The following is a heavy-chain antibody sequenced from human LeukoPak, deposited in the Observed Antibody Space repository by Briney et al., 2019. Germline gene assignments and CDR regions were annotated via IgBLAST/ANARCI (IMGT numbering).Heavy chain of an antibody. V-gene: IGHV3-73*01. J-gene: IGHJ4*02. D-gene: IGHD6-13*01. Sequence: GGSLKLSCAASGFTFSGSAMHWVRQASGKGLEWVGRIRSKANSYATAYAASVKGRFTISRDDSKNTAYLQMNSLKTEDTAVYYCARAKGAAAHWGQGTLVTVSS. CDR2: IRSKANSYAT. CDR1: GFTFSGSA. CDR3: ARAKGAAAH.